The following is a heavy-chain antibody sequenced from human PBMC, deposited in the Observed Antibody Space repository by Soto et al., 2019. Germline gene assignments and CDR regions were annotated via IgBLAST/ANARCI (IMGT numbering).Heavy chain of an antibody. CDR3: ARDSSCPLYYYYYGMDV. CDR1: GDGVSSNSAA. J-gene: IGHJ6*02. D-gene: IGHD2-2*01. CDR2: TYYRSKWYN. V-gene: IGHV6-1*01. Sequence: SQTLSLTCAISGDGVSSNSAAWNWIRQSPSRGLEWLGRTYYRSKWYNDYAVSVKSRITINPDTSKNQSSLQLNSVTPEDTAVYYCARDSSCPLYYYYYGMDVWCQGTSVTVS.